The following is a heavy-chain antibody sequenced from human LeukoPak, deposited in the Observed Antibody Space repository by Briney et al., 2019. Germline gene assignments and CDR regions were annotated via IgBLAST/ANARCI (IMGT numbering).Heavy chain of an antibody. CDR3: AKSGQFMVRGVPGH. V-gene: IGHV3-9*01. CDR1: GFTFDDYA. Sequence: GGSLRLSCAASGFTFDDYAMHWVRQAPGKGLEWVSGISWNSGSIGYADSVKGRFTISRDNSKNTLYLQMNSLRAEDTAVYYCAKSGQFMVRGVPGHWGQGTLVTVSS. J-gene: IGHJ4*02. CDR2: ISWNSGSI. D-gene: IGHD3-10*01.